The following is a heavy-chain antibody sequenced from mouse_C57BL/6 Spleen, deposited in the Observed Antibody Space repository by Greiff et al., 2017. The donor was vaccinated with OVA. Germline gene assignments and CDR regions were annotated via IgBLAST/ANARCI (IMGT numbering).Heavy chain of an antibody. Sequence: QVQLQQSGPELVKPGASVKISCKASGYAFSSSWMNWVKQRPGKGLEWIGRIYPGDGDTNYNGKFKGKATLTADKASSTAYMQRSSLTSEDSAVYFCARSTAQATDYWGQGTTLTVSS. V-gene: IGHV1-82*01. CDR3: ARSTAQATDY. CDR1: GYAFSSSW. CDR2: IYPGDGDT. J-gene: IGHJ2*01. D-gene: IGHD3-2*02.